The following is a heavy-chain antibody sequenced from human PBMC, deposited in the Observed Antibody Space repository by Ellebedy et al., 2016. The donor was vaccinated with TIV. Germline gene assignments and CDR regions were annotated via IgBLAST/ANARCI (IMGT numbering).Heavy chain of an antibody. CDR2: MNPNSGNT. CDR3: TTGPNWGLDY. V-gene: IGHV1-8*01. J-gene: IGHJ4*02. CDR1: GYTFTDYD. Sequence: ASVKVSXKASGYTFTDYDMNWVRQATGQGLEWMGYMNPNSGNTGYAQKFQGRVTMTRNTSISTAYMELRGLRSEDTAVYYCTTGPNWGLDYWGQGTHVIVSP. D-gene: IGHD3-16*01.